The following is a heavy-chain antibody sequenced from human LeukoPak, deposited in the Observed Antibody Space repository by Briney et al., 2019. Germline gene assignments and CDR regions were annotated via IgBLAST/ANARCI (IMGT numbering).Heavy chain of an antibody. D-gene: IGHD6-19*01. CDR2: ISSSGSTI. CDR1: GFTFTSYS. Sequence: GESLRLSCAASGFTFTSYSMNWVRQAPGKGLEWVSYISSSGSTIYYADSVKGRFTISRDTAKNSVFLQMNSLRAEDTAVYYCAREHLSGWYSSDYWGQGTLVTVSS. J-gene: IGHJ4*02. V-gene: IGHV3-48*01. CDR3: AREHLSGWYSSDY.